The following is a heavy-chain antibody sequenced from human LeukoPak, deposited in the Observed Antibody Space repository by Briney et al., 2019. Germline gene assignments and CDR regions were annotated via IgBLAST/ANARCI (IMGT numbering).Heavy chain of an antibody. J-gene: IGHJ4*02. V-gene: IGHV4-61*10. Sequence: KPSETLSLTCTVSGGSIGSGGYYWSWIRQPAGKGLEWIGYIYYSGSTYYNPSLKSRVTISVDTSKNQFSLKMNSVTAADTAVYYCARGAPSGYYYCDFWGQGTLVTVSS. CDR3: ARGAPSGYYYCDF. D-gene: IGHD3-22*01. CDR1: GGSIGSGGYY. CDR2: IYYSGST.